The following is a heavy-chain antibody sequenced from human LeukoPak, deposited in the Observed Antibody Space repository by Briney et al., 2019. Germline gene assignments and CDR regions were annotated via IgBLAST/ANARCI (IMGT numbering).Heavy chain of an antibody. CDR1: GGSFSGYY. V-gene: IGHV4-34*01. Sequence: SETLSLTCAVYGGSFSGYYWSWIRQPPGKGLEWIGEINHSGSTNSNPSLKSRVTISVDTSKNQFSLKLSSVTAADTAVYYCARARWGYYYGSGSHSNWFDPWGQGTLVTVSS. CDR2: INHSGST. J-gene: IGHJ5*02. D-gene: IGHD3-10*01. CDR3: ARARWGYYYGSGSHSNWFDP.